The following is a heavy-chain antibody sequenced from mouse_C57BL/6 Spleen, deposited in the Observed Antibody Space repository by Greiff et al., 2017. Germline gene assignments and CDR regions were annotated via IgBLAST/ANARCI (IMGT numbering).Heavy chain of an antibody. Sequence: VQLQQSGAELVRPGASVKLSCTASGFNIKDYYMHWVKQRPEQGLEWIGRIDPEDGDTEYAPKFQGKATMTAETSSNTAYLQLCSLTSEDTAVYYCTTLITAVVEDYWGQGTTLTGSS. D-gene: IGHD1-1*01. CDR3: TTLITAVVEDY. CDR2: IDPEDGDT. CDR1: GFNIKDYY. V-gene: IGHV14-1*01. J-gene: IGHJ2*01.